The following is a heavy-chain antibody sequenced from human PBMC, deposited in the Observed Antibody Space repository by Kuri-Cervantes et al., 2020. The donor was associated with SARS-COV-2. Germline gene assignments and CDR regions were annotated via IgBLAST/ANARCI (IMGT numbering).Heavy chain of an antibody. D-gene: IGHD2-21*01. V-gene: IGHV4-38-2*01. J-gene: IGHJ6*03. CDR2: IYTSGST. CDR1: GYSISSGYY. Sequence: SETLSLTCAVSGYSISSGYYWGWIRQPAGKGLEWIGYIYTSGSTNYNPSLKSRVTISVDTSKNQFSLKLSSVTAADTAVYYCARIVRFMDVWGKGTTVTVSS. CDR3: ARIVRFMDV.